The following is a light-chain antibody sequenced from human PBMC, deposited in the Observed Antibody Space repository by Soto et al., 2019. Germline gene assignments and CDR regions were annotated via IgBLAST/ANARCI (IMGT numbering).Light chain of an antibody. CDR1: QSVSSSY. J-gene: IGKJ1*01. CDR2: GAS. V-gene: IGKV3-15*01. Sequence: EIVLEQSPATLSLSPGERATLSCRASQSVSSSYLAWYQQKPGQAPRLLIYGASTRATGIPARFSGSGSGTEFTLTISSLQSEDFAVYYCQQYNNWPQTFGQGTKVDIK. CDR3: QQYNNWPQT.